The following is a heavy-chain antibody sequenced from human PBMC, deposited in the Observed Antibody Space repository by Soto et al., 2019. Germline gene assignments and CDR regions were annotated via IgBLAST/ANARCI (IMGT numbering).Heavy chain of an antibody. CDR2: IYYSGST. D-gene: IGHD6-13*01. Sequence: QVQLQESGPGLVKPSETLSLTCTVSVSGGSVSTGVHYWSWIRQPPGKGLEWIGYIYYSGSTNYTPSLKSRVTISVDTSKNQFSLKLTSVTAADTAVYYCARGYYISWYWFDRWGRGTLVTVSS. J-gene: IGHJ2*01. CDR1: GGSVSTGVHY. CDR3: ARGYYISWYWFDR. V-gene: IGHV4-61*08.